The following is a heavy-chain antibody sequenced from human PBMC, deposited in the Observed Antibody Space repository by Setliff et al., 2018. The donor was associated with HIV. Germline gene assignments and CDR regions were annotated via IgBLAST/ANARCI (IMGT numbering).Heavy chain of an antibody. J-gene: IGHJ3*02. CDR1: GLIFSSYE. CDR2: IGGHGSII. Sequence: GGSLRLSCAASGLIFSSYEMNWVRQAPGKGLEWISFIGGHGSIIHYADSVKGRFTISRDNAKNMLYLQINSLRAEDTAVYYCARDGNGAFDMWGQGTLVTVSS. D-gene: IGHD1-26*01. V-gene: IGHV3-48*03. CDR3: ARDGNGAFDM.